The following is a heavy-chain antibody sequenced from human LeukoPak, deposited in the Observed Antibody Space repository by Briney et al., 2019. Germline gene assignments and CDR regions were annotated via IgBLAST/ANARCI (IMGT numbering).Heavy chain of an antibody. D-gene: IGHD1-1*01. J-gene: IGHJ3*02. Sequence: GESLKISCKGSGYRFTSYWIGWVRQMSGEGLEWMGIIYPGDAGTRYRPPFQGQVTISVDKSINTAYLQWSGLKASDTAMYYCARHVVPDTTLTSGAFDIWGQGTMVTVSS. CDR1: GYRFTSYW. V-gene: IGHV5-51*01. CDR2: IYPGDAGT. CDR3: ARHVVPDTTLTSGAFDI.